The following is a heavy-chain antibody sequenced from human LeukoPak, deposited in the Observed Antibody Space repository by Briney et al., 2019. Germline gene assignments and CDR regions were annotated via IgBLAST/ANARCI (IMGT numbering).Heavy chain of an antibody. CDR2: ISESGGST. CDR1: GFTFSTSA. D-gene: IGHD2-15*01. Sequence: QSGGSLRLSCVVSGFTFSTSAMSWVRQAPGKGLEWVSGISESGGSTYYADSVKGRFTSSRDNSKNTLYLQMNSLRVEDTAVYYCARGRPHGSDYWGQGTLVTVSS. CDR3: ARGRPHGSDY. J-gene: IGHJ4*02. V-gene: IGHV3-23*01.